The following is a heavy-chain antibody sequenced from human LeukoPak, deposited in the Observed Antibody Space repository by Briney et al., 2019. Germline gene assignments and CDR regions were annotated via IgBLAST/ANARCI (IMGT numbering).Heavy chain of an antibody. D-gene: IGHD2-15*01. CDR1: GGSISSSSYY. CDR3: ARPNGVAATNQGFDP. J-gene: IGHJ5*02. Sequence: SETLSLTCTVSGGSISSSSYYWGWIRQPPGKGLEWIGSIYYSGSTYYNPSLKSRVTISVDTSKNQFSLKLSSVTAADTAVYYCARPNGVAATNQGFDPWGQGTRVTVSS. CDR2: IYYSGST. V-gene: IGHV4-39*01.